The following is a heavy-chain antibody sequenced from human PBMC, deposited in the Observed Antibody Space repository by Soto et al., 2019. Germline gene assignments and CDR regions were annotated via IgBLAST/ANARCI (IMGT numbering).Heavy chain of an antibody. V-gene: IGHV3-30-3*01. CDR2: ISYDGSNK. CDR3: ARGAAAAGYFDY. D-gene: IGHD6-13*01. CDR1: GFTFSSYA. J-gene: IGHJ4*02. Sequence: GGSLRLSCAASGFTFSSYAMHWVRQAPGKGLEWVAVISYDGSNKYYADPVKGRFTISRDNSKNTPYLQMNSLRAEDTAVYYCARGAAAAGYFDYWGQGTLVTVSS.